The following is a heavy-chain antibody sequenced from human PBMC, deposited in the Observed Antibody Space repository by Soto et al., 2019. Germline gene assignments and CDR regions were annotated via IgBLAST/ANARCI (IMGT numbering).Heavy chain of an antibody. D-gene: IGHD4-17*01. Sequence: PSETLSLTCTVSGGSISSSSYYWGWIRQPPGKGLEWIGSIYYSGSTYYNPSLKSRVTISVDTSKNQFSLKLSSVTAADTAVYYCARHPFTTVTTLFGGDAFDIWGQGTMVTVS. CDR1: GGSISSSSYY. CDR2: IYYSGST. V-gene: IGHV4-39*01. CDR3: ARHPFTTVTTLFGGDAFDI. J-gene: IGHJ3*02.